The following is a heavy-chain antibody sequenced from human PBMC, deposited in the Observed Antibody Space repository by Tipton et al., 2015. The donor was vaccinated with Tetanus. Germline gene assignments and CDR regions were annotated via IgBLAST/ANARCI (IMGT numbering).Heavy chain of an antibody. CDR1: GDSISGDY. CDR2: IHYSGNP. D-gene: IGHD6-6*01. J-gene: IGHJ5*02. Sequence: GLVKPSETLSLICTVSGDSISGDYWSWIRQPPGKGLEWIGYIHYSGNPNYNPSLKSRVTISVDTSRNQFSFSLKLSSVTVADTAVYYCAKIPPASGAARPNWFDPWGQGTLVIVSS. CDR3: AKIPPASGAARPNWFDP. V-gene: IGHV4-59*01.